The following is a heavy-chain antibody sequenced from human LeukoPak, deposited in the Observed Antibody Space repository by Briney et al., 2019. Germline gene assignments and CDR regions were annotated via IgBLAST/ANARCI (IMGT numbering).Heavy chain of an antibody. Sequence: GGSLRLSCAVSGFTVSSYFISWVRRAPGKGLEWVSGISDSGDDTYYADSVKGRFAISRDNSKNMVIMQMNSLRAEDTAVCYCTKDGAGAGTDFDYWGQGTLVTVSS. V-gene: IGHV3-23*01. CDR2: ISDSGDDT. CDR1: GFTVSSYF. D-gene: IGHD6-19*01. J-gene: IGHJ4*02. CDR3: TKDGAGAGTDFDY.